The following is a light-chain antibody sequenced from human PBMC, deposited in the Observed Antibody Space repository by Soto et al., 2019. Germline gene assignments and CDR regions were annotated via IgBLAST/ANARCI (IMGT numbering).Light chain of an antibody. V-gene: IGLV7-46*01. CDR2: DTS. CDR3: LLSYSGARV. J-gene: IGLJ3*02. CDR1: TGAVTSGHN. Sequence: QAVVTQEPSLTVSPGGTVTLTCGSSTGAVTSGHNAYWFQQKPGQAPTTLIYDTSTKHSWSPARFSGSLLGGKATLTLSGAQPEDEADYYCLLSYSGARVFGGGTKLTVL.